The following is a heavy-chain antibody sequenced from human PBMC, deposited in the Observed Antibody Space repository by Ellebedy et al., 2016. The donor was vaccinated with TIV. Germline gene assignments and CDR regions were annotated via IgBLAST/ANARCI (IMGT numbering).Heavy chain of an antibody. Sequence: SETLSLXCAVYGGSFSGYYWSWIRQPPGKGLEWIGEINHSGSTNYNPSLKSRVTISVDTSKNQFSLKLSSVTAADTAVYYCARRETYAPFDYWGQGTLVTVSS. CDR3: ARRETYAPFDY. J-gene: IGHJ4*02. CDR1: GGSFSGYY. CDR2: INHSGST. D-gene: IGHD4-17*01. V-gene: IGHV4-34*01.